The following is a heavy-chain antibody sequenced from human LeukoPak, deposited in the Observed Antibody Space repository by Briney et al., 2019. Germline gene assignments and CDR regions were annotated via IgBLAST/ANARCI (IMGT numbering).Heavy chain of an antibody. J-gene: IGHJ6*02. CDR1: GFTFSSYT. Sequence: GGSLRLSCAASGFTFSSYTMNWVRQAPGKGLEWVSYISSSARTIYYADSVKGRFTISRDNARNSLYLQMNSLRAEDTAVYYCARARSPHYYYGMDVWGQGTTVTVSS. CDR3: ARARSPHYYYGMDV. D-gene: IGHD2-15*01. CDR2: ISSSARTI. V-gene: IGHV3-48*04.